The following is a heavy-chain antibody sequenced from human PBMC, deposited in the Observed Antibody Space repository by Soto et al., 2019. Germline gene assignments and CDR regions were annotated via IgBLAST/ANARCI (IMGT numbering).Heavy chain of an antibody. CDR1: GFTFSSYS. CDR2: ISSSSSYI. J-gene: IGHJ6*02. V-gene: IGHV3-21*01. D-gene: IGHD1-7*01. CDR3: ERASLELRYYYGMDV. Sequence: GGSLRLSCAASGFTFSSYSMNWVRQAPGKGLEWVSSISSSSSYIYYADSVKGRFTISRDNAKNSLYLQMNSLRAEDTAVYYCERASLELRYYYGMDVWGQGTTVTVSS.